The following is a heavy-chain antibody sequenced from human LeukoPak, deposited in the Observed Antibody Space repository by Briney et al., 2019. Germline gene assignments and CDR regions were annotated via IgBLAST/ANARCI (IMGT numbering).Heavy chain of an antibody. J-gene: IGHJ2*01. D-gene: IGHD3-10*01. Sequence: SETLSLTCAVYGGSFSGYYWSWIRQPPGKGLEWIGEINHSGSTNYNPSLKSRVTISVDTSKNQSSLKLSSVTAADTAVYYWARVGTGRITMVRRSGRYFDLWGRGTLVTVSS. CDR1: GGSFSGYY. V-gene: IGHV4-34*01. CDR2: INHSGST. CDR3: ARVGTGRITMVRRSGRYFDL.